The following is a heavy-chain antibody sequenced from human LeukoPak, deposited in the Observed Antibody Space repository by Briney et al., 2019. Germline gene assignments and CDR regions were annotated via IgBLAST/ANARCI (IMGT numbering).Heavy chain of an antibody. CDR1: GFTLSSYW. CDR3: ARDWVAGVPFDAFDI. J-gene: IGHJ3*02. V-gene: IGHV3-7*03. Sequence: GGSLRLSCAASGFTLSSYWMSWVRQAPGKGLEWVANIKEDGSEKYYVDSVKGRFTISRNNAQNSVYLHMNSLTAEDTALYYCARDWVAGVPFDAFDIWGQGTMVSVSS. D-gene: IGHD3-10*01. CDR2: IKEDGSEK.